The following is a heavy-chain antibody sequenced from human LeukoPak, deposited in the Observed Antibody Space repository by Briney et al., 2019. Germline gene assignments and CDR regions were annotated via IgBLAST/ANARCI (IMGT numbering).Heavy chain of an antibody. D-gene: IGHD6-19*01. CDR2: ISGSGGST. V-gene: IGHV3-23*01. CDR1: GFTFSTYD. J-gene: IGHJ4*02. CDR3: AKDLAAVPGNKYFAY. Sequence: PGGSLRLSCAASGFTFSTYDMTWVRQAPGKGLEWVSSISGSGGSTYYADSVKGRFTTSRDNSKNTLYLQVNGLRAEDTAVYYCAKDLAAVPGNKYFAYWGQGTLVTVSS.